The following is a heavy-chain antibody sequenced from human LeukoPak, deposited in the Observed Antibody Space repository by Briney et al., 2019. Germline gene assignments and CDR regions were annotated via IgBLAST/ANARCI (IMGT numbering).Heavy chain of an antibody. D-gene: IGHD3-16*02. Sequence: SVKVSCKASGYTFTSYGISWVRQAPGQGLEWMGGIIPIFGTANYAQKFQGRVTITADESTSTAYMELSSLRSEDTAVYYCARASVWGSYRGGAFDYWGQGTLVTVSS. CDR3: ARASVWGSYRGGAFDY. V-gene: IGHV1-69*13. CDR1: GYTFTSYG. CDR2: IIPIFGTA. J-gene: IGHJ4*02.